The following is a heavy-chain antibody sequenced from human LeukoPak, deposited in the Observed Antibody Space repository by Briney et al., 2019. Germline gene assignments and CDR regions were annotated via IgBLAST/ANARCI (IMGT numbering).Heavy chain of an antibody. CDR1: GFTFSSYE. CDR2: ISSSGSTI. J-gene: IGHJ4*02. V-gene: IGHV3-48*03. Sequence: PGGSLRLSCAASGFTFSSYEMNWVRQAPGKGLEWVSYISSSGSTIYYADSVKGRFTISRDNAKNSLYLQMNSLRAEDTAVYYCARASIAVAGTLDLYFDYWGQGTLVTVSS. D-gene: IGHD6-19*01. CDR3: ARASIAVAGTLDLYFDY.